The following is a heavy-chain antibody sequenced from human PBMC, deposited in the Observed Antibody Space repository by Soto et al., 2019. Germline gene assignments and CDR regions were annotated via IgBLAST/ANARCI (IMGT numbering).Heavy chain of an antibody. J-gene: IGHJ6*02. CDR2: ISSSSSYI. D-gene: IGHD3-10*01. V-gene: IGHV3-21*01. Sequence: GGSLRLSCAASGFTFSSYSMNWVRQAPGKGLEGVSSISSSSSYIYYADSVKGRFTISRDNAKNSLYLQMNSLRAEDTAVYYCARDHITMVRGVAKGNYYYYGMDVWGQGTTVTVSS. CDR1: GFTFSSYS. CDR3: ARDHITMVRGVAKGNYYYYGMDV.